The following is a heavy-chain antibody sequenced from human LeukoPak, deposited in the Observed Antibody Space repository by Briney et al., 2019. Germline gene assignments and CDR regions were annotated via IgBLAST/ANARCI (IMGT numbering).Heavy chain of an antibody. CDR2: IYYTGST. D-gene: IGHD3-3*01. CDR1: GDSISSYY. CDR3: ARNTIFGVVIPKYGMDV. Sequence: SETLSLTCTVSGDSISSYYWAWIRQPPGKGLECIGYIYYTGSTNYNPSLKSRVTISVDTSKNQFSLKLSSVTAADTAVYYCARNTIFGVVIPKYGMDVWGQGTTVTVSS. V-gene: IGHV4-59*01. J-gene: IGHJ6*02.